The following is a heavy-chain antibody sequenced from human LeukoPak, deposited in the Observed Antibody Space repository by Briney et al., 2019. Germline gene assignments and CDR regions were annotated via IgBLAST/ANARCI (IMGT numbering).Heavy chain of an antibody. D-gene: IGHD6-13*01. CDR3: AKSSWFDSFDY. CDR2: IRGTGGGT. Sequence: GGSLRLSCAASGFTFSSYAMNWVRQAPGKDLECVSSIRGTGGGTYYADSVKGRFTISRDNSKNTLYLQMNSLRAGDTAVYYCAKSSWFDSFDYWGQGTLVTVSS. CDR1: GFTFSSYA. V-gene: IGHV3-23*01. J-gene: IGHJ4*02.